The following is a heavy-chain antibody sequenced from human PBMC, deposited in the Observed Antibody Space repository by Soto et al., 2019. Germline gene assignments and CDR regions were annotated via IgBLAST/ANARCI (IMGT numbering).Heavy chain of an antibody. V-gene: IGHV1-18*01. CDR3: AREYCISTSCYGSDF. D-gene: IGHD2-2*01. J-gene: IGHJ4*02. Sequence: QVQLVQSGAEVKNPGASVKVSCKASGYTFTDYGISWVRQAPGQGLEWMGWISTHNGDTKYARNLQGRLNMTTDTSTATAYLELASLRSDDTAVYYCAREYCISTSCYGSDFWGRGTLVTVSS. CDR1: GYTFTDYG. CDR2: ISTHNGDT.